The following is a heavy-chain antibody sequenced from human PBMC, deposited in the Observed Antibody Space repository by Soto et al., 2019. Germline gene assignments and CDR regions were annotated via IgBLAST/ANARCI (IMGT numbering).Heavy chain of an antibody. CDR3: ARCRHGSGSYTLFYYGLDV. CDR1: GFTFISYA. D-gene: IGHD3-10*01. J-gene: IGHJ6*02. V-gene: IGHV3-30-3*01. Sequence: QVQLVESGGGVVQPGRSLRLSCAASGFTFISYAMHWVRQAPGKGLEWVAVIAFDGSTEYNADSVKGRFTISRDNSKNTVYLQMNSLRSEDTAVYYCARCRHGSGSYTLFYYGLDVWGQGTTVTVSS. CDR2: IAFDGSTE.